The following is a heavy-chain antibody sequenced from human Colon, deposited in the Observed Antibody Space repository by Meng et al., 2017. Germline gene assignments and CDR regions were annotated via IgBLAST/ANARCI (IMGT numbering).Heavy chain of an antibody. Sequence: PQLTGSGACLVKPWETLSPTCTVTGSSIPSSSFYWGWIRQPPGKGLEWIGNIYYSGNTYYNPSLKSRVTISLDTPKNQFSLRLSSVTAAVTAVYYCARVDGYGSGNYYSRLAYWGQGTLVTVSS. V-gene: IGHV4-39*07. CDR3: ARVDGYGSGNYYSRLAY. CDR1: GSSIPSSSFY. J-gene: IGHJ4*02. CDR2: IYYSGNT. D-gene: IGHD3-10*01.